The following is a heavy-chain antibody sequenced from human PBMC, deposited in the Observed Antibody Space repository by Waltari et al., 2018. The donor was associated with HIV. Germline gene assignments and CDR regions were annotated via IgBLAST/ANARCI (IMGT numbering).Heavy chain of an antibody. CDR3: ARQPAPDSTWFQIYFDY. J-gene: IGHJ4*02. CDR2: VFHSGST. V-gene: IGHV4-38-2*01. CDR1: DFSIISCYY. Sequence: QVQLQESGPGLVKPSDTLSLTCAVSDFSIISCYYCRWIRQSPGKGLEWFGSVFHSGSTFYKPSFKSRVSISVDTSKNQFSLKLTSVTAADTAVYYCARQPAPDSTWFQIYFDYWGQGTVVTVSS. D-gene: IGHD6-13*01.